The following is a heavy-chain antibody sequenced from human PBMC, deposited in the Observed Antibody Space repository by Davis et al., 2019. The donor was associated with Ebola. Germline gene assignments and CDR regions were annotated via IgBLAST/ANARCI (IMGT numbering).Heavy chain of an antibody. V-gene: IGHV3-33*08. CDR2: IWYDGSNK. D-gene: IGHD6-19*01. J-gene: IGHJ4*02. CDR3: ARDLLAGLDRDY. Sequence: GESLKISCAASGFTFSSYGMHWVRQAPGKGLEWVAVIWYDGSNKYYADSVKGRFTISRENSKNMLYLQMNSLRAEDTAVYYCARDLLAGLDRDYWGLGTLVTVSS. CDR1: GFTFSSYG.